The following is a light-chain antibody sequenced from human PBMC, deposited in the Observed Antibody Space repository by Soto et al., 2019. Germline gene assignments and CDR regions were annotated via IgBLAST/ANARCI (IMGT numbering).Light chain of an antibody. J-gene: IGLJ2*01. CDR1: SSDVGGYNY. CDR2: DVT. CDR3: SSYTSSTNVI. Sequence: QSVLTQPASVSGSPGQSITISCNGTSSDVGGYNYVSWYQHHPGKVPKLMIYDVTNRPSGASNRFSGSKSGDTASLTISGLQAEDEADYYCSSYTSSTNVIFGGGTKLTVL. V-gene: IGLV2-14*03.